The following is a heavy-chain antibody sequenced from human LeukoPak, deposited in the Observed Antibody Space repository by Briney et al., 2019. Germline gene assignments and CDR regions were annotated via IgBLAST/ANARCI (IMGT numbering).Heavy chain of an antibody. CDR1: GFTFSSYA. V-gene: IGHV3-23*01. Sequence: GGSPRLSCAASGFTFSSYAMSWVRQAPGKGLEWVSAISGSGGSTYYADSVKGRFTISRDNSKNTLYLQMNSLRAEDTAVYYCAKDPWGTGDVYWGQGTLVTVSS. CDR3: AKDPWGTGDVY. J-gene: IGHJ4*02. D-gene: IGHD7-27*01. CDR2: ISGSGGST.